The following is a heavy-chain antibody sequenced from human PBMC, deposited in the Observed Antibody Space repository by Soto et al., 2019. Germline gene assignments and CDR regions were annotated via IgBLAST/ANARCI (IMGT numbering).Heavy chain of an antibody. CDR1: GYSFSNSW. V-gene: IGHV5-51*01. Sequence: PWESLKISCKGSGYSFSNSWIAWVRQMPGKGLEWMGIIYPGDSDSRYSPSFQGQVSISADKSINTAYLQWSSLKASDTAMYYCARHDAYSSSDFWGQGTLVSVCS. D-gene: IGHD6-19*01. CDR3: ARHDAYSSSDF. J-gene: IGHJ4*02. CDR2: IYPGDSDS.